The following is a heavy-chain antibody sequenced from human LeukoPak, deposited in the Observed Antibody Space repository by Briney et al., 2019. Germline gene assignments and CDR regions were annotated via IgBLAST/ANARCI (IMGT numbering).Heavy chain of an antibody. CDR3: ARNGGHSDFDY. CDR2: ISHRGRT. CDR1: GGSLSDYY. V-gene: IGHV4-34*01. Sequence: SETLSLTCAVYGGSLSDYYWSWIRQSPGKGLEWIGEISHRGRTYYNLSLKSRVTISIDTSKNQFSLKVNSVSAADTAFYYCARNGGHSDFDYWGQGTLVTVSS. D-gene: IGHD4-23*01. J-gene: IGHJ4*02.